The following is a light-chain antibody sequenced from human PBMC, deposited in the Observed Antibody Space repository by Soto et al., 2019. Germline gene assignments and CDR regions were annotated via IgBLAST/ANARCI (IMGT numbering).Light chain of an antibody. CDR3: GAWDDSLSVYV. V-gene: IGLV1-47*01. CDR1: SSKIGSNY. Sequence: QSVLTQPPSASGTPGQRVTISCSGSSSKIGSNYVYWYQQLPGTAPKLLIYRNNQRPSGVPDRFSGSKSGTSASLAIGGLRSEDEADYYCGAWDDSLSVYVFGTGTKVTVL. CDR2: RNN. J-gene: IGLJ1*01.